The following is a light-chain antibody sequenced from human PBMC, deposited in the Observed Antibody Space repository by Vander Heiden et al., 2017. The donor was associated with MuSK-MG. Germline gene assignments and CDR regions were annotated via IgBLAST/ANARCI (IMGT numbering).Light chain of an antibody. CDR2: SNN. CDR3: AARDDSRNGVV. J-gene: IGLJ2*01. V-gene: IGLV1-44*01. CDR1: SSKIGSNT. Sequence: QPVLTEPPAAPGAPRERVTIPVSGSSSKIGSNTVIGYQQLPGTAPNLLVYSNNQRPSGVPDRFSGSKSGTSASLAISGLQAEDEADYYCAARDDSRNGVVFGGGTKLTVL.